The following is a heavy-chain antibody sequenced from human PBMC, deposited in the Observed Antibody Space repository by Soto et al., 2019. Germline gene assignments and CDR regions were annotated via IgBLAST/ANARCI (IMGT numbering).Heavy chain of an antibody. CDR3: ARVEMATIGGAFDI. CDR2: INHSGST. V-gene: IGHV4-34*01. D-gene: IGHD5-12*01. CDR1: GGSFSGYY. J-gene: IGHJ3*02. Sequence: PSETLSLTSAVYGGSFSGYYWSWIRQPPGKGLEWIGEINHSGSTNYNPSLKSRVTISVDTSKNQFSLKLSSVTAADTAVYYCARVEMATIGGAFDIWGQGTMVTVSS.